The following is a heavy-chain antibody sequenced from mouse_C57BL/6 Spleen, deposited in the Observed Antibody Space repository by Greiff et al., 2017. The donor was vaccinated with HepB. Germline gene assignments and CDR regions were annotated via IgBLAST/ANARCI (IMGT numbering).Heavy chain of an antibody. D-gene: IGHD2-1*01. Sequence: VQLKESGPGLVKPSQSLSLTCSVTGYSITSGYYWNWIRQFPGNKLEWMGYISYDGSNNYNPSLKNRISITRDTSKNQFFLKLNSVTTEDTATYYCARDRGGNLDYYAMDYWGQGTSVTVSS. V-gene: IGHV3-6*01. J-gene: IGHJ4*01. CDR2: ISYDGSN. CDR1: GYSITSGYY. CDR3: ARDRGGNLDYYAMDY.